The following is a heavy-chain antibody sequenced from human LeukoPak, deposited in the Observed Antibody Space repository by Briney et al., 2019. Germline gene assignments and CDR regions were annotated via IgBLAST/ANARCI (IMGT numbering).Heavy chain of an antibody. V-gene: IGHV3-30*02. D-gene: IGHD3-9*01. CDR3: ARDRHVYYDILTGYASYFEY. CDR2: IRYDGNNK. CDR1: GFTFSTYG. J-gene: IGHJ4*02. Sequence: GGSLRLSCAASGFTFSTYGMHWVRQAPGKGLEWVAFIRYDGNNKFYADSVKGRFTISRDNSKNTLYLQMNSLRPEDTAVYYCARDRHVYYDILTGYASYFEYWGQGTLVTVSS.